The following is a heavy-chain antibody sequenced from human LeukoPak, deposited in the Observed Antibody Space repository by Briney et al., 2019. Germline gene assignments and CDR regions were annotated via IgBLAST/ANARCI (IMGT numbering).Heavy chain of an antibody. Sequence: PSETLSLTCTVSGGSISSYYWSWIRQPPGKGLEWIGYIYYSGSTNYNPSLKSRVTISVDTSKNQFSLKLSSVTAADTAVYYCARLRYWWTFDYWGQGTLVTVSS. CDR3: ARLRYWWTFDY. CDR2: IYYSGST. D-gene: IGHD2-8*02. CDR1: GGSISSYY. V-gene: IGHV4-59*08. J-gene: IGHJ4*02.